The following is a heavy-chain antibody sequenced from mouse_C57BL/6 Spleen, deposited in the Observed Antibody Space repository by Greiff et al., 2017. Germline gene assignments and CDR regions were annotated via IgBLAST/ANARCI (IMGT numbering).Heavy chain of an antibody. CDR1: GFTFSSYA. CDR3: ARGEDAMDY. CDR2: ISDGGSYT. J-gene: IGHJ4*01. V-gene: IGHV5-4*03. Sequence: EVKLEESGGGLVKPGGSLKLSCAASGFTFSSYAMSWVRQTPEKRLEWVATISDGGSYTYYPDNVKGRFTISRDNAKNNLYLQMSHLKSEDTAMYYCARGEDAMDYWGQGTSVTVSS.